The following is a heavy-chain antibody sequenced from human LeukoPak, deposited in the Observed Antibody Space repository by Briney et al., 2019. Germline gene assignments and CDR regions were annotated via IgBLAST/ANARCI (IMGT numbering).Heavy chain of an antibody. CDR3: ARCPPSGGYACLH. CDR2: MNPNSGNA. Sequence: ASVKVSCKASGYTFTSYDINWVRQATGQGLEWMGWMNPNSGNAGYAQKFQGRVTMTRNTSISTAYMELSSLRSEDTAVYYCARCPPSGGYACLHWGQGTLVTVSS. V-gene: IGHV1-8*01. D-gene: IGHD1-26*01. J-gene: IGHJ4*02. CDR1: GYTFTSYD.